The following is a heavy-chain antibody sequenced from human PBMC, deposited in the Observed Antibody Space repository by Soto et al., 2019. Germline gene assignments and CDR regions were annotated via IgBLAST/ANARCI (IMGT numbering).Heavy chain of an antibody. CDR3: APGVSGWKFDY. J-gene: IGHJ4*02. CDR1: GFTFSTYG. CDR2: ISDDGSKK. D-gene: IGHD6-19*01. Sequence: QVPLVESGGGVVQPGTSLRLSCASSGFTFSTYGMHWVRQAPGKGLEWVAAISDDGSKKYYADYAKGRFTISRDNSKNTRFLQMNSLRAGDTALYYCAPGVSGWKFDYWGQGTLVTVSS. V-gene: IGHV3-30*03.